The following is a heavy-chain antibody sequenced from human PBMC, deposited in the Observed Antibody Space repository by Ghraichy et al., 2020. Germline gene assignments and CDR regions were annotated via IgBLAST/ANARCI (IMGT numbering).Heavy chain of an antibody. J-gene: IGHJ6*02. D-gene: IGHD1-26*01. Sequence: SVKVSCKASGGTFSSYAISWVRQAPGQGLEWMGGIIPIFGTANYAQKFQGRVTITADESTSTAYMELSSLRSEDTAVYYCARARVPILTLYSGSYYSGYYYYGMDVWGQGTTVTVSS. CDR3: ARARVPILTLYSGSYYSGYYYYGMDV. V-gene: IGHV1-69*13. CDR1: GGTFSSYA. CDR2: IIPIFGTA.